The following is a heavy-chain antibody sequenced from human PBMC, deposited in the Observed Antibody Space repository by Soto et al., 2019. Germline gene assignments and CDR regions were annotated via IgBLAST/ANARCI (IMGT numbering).Heavy chain of an antibody. Sequence: SETLSLTCAVYGGSFSGYYWSWIRQPPGKGLEWIGEINHSGSTNYNPSLKSRVTISVDTSKNQFSLKLSSVTAADTAVYYCARVRPDYSSSWLYYFDYWGQGTLVTVSS. J-gene: IGHJ4*02. CDR1: GGSFSGYY. CDR3: ARVRPDYSSSWLYYFDY. CDR2: INHSGST. V-gene: IGHV4-34*01. D-gene: IGHD6-13*01.